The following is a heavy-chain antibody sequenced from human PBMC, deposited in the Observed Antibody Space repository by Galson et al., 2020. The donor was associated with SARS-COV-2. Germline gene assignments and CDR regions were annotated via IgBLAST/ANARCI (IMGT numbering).Heavy chain of an antibody. J-gene: IGHJ2*01. CDR3: ATARPYSSGNNFYFDI. CDR2: IYYVGST. Sequence: SETLSLTCSVSGGSISDSPYYWGWIRQSPGEGLAWIGTIYYVGSTYYNPSLRSRVAVSVDTSMNQFSLKVTSLTAADTAVYYCATARPYSSGNNFYFDIWGRGTLVTVSS. D-gene: IGHD6-19*01. CDR1: GGSISDSPYY. V-gene: IGHV4-39*07.